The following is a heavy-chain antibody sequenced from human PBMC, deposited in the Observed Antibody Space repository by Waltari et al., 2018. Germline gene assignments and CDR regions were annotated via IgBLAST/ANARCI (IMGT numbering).Heavy chain of an antibody. D-gene: IGHD3-10*01. V-gene: IGHV1-18*01. Sequence: QVQLVQSGAEVKKPGASVKVSCKASGYTFTSYGISWVRQAPGQGLEWRGWISAYNGNTNYAQKLQGRVTMTTDTSTSTAYMELRSLRSDDTAVYYCARDSADYGSGSYTYYYYYGMDVWGQGTTVTVSS. J-gene: IGHJ6*02. CDR3: ARDSADYGSGSYTYYYYYGMDV. CDR1: GYTFTSYG. CDR2: ISAYNGNT.